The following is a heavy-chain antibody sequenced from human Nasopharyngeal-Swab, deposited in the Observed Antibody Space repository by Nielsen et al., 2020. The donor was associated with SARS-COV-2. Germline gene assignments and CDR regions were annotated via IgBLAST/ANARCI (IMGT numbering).Heavy chain of an antibody. CDR1: GGTLRTYA. CDR3: AGELGRNNWEQLVIGGRWFDP. J-gene: IGHJ5*02. CDR2: IIPIFGTS. V-gene: IGHV1-69*13. D-gene: IGHD6-6*01. Sequence: SVKVSRKASGGTLRTYAINWFRQAPGQGLEWMGGIIPIFGTSAYAQKFKGRVTIIADESTSTVYMDLNSLRSEDTAVYYCAGELGRNNWEQLVIGGRWFDPWGQGTLVTVSS.